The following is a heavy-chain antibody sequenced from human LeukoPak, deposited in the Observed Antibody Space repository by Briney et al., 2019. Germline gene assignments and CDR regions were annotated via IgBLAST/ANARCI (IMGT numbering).Heavy chain of an antibody. Sequence: PGGSLRLSCAASGFTFSRYGMHWVRQAPGKGLEWVAVIWYDGSNKYYADSVKGRFTISRDNSKNTLYLQMNSLRAEDTAVYYCAKFGGVVENDTFDIWGQGTMVTVSS. D-gene: IGHD3-16*01. CDR3: AKFGGVVENDTFDI. CDR2: IWYDGSNK. J-gene: IGHJ3*02. V-gene: IGHV3-33*06. CDR1: GFTFSRYG.